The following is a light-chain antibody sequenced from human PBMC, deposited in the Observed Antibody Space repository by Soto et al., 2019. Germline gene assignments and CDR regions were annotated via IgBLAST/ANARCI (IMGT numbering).Light chain of an antibody. V-gene: IGLV2-23*01. Sequence: SVLTQPASVSGSPGQSITISCTGTSSDVGSYNLVSWCQQHPGKAPKLMIYEGSKRPSGVSNRFSGSKSGNTASLTISGLQAEDEADYYCCSYAGSVTWVFGGGTKLTVL. J-gene: IGLJ3*02. CDR3: CSYAGSVTWV. CDR1: SSDVGSYNL. CDR2: EGS.